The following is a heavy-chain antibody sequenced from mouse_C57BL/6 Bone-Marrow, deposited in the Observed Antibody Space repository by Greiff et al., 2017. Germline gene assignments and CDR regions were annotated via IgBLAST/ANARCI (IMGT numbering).Heavy chain of an antibody. CDR3: ARGRTVVAYYYAMDY. D-gene: IGHD1-1*01. CDR1: GYSFTGYY. Sequence: EVQLPQSGPELVKPGASVTISCKASGYSFTGYYMNWVKQSPEKSLEWIGEINPSNGGTNYNQKFKAKATLTVDKSSSTAYMQLKSLTSEDSAVYYCARGRTVVAYYYAMDYWGQGTSVTVSS. CDR2: INPSNGGT. J-gene: IGHJ4*01. V-gene: IGHV1-42*01.